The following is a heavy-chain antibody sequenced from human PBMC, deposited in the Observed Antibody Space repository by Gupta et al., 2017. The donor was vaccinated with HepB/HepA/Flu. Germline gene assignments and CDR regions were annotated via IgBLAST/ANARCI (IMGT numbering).Heavy chain of an antibody. CDR3: ARAGGRDGYDDD. CDR2: IYSSGTT. J-gene: IGHJ4*02. V-gene: IGHV4-4*07. D-gene: IGHD5-24*01. CDR1: GGSMSSYY. Sequence: QVQLQESGPGLVKPSETLSLTCSVSGGSMSSYYWSWIRQPAGKGLEWIGRIYSSGTTNYNPSLKSRVMMSIDTSKNQFSLILSSVTAADTAVYYCARAGGRDGYDDDWGKGTRVTVSS.